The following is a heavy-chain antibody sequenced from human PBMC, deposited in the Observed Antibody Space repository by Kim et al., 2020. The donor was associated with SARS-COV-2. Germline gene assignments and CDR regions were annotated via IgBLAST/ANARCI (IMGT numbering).Heavy chain of an antibody. CDR1: GFTFSSYA. D-gene: IGHD2-2*01. CDR2: ISGSGGST. Sequence: GGSLRLSCAASGFTFSSYAMSWVRQAPGKGLEWVSAISGSGGSTYYADSVKGRFTISRDNSKNTLYLQMNSLRAEDTAVYYCAKEEIVVVPAASWYFDLWGRGTLVTVSS. J-gene: IGHJ2*01. CDR3: AKEEIVVVPAASWYFDL. V-gene: IGHV3-23*01.